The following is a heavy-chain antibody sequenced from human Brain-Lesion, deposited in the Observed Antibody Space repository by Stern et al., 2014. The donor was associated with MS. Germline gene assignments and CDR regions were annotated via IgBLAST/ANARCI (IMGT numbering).Heavy chain of an antibody. J-gene: IGHJ5*02. V-gene: IGHV4-30-2*01. Sequence: VQLVESGSGLVKPSQTLSLTCSVSGYSITSAAFSWTWIRQAPGQGLVWIGYMYYGGSHLYNPSLRGRVNTSVDTSKAQLRPLRNSVTAADTAVYYCARGRSRVHPPLDPWGQGTLVTVSS. D-gene: IGHD2-2*01. CDR3: ARGRSRVHPPLDP. CDR1: GYSITSAAFS. CDR2: MYYGGSH.